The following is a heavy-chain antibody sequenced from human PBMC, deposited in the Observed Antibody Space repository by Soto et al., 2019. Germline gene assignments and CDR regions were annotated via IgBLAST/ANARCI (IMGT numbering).Heavy chain of an antibody. J-gene: IGHJ6*02. CDR2: ISYDGSNK. V-gene: IGHV3-30-3*01. Sequence: QVQLVESGGGVVQPGRSLRLSCAASGFTFSSYAMHWVRQAPGKGLEWVAVISYDGSNKYYADSVKGRFTISRDNSKNTLYLQMNSLRAEDTAVYYCARVGIAVAGTPYYYDMDVWGQGTTVTVSS. CDR1: GFTFSSYA. D-gene: IGHD6-19*01. CDR3: ARVGIAVAGTPYYYDMDV.